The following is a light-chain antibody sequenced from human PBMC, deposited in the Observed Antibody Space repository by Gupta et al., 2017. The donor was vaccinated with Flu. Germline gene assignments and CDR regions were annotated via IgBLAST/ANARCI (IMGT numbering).Light chain of an antibody. CDR1: QSLDNL. J-gene: IGKJ1*01. V-gene: IGKV1-5*03. Sequence: DIQLTQSPSTLSASVGDRVTSTCRASQSLDNLLAWYQQKPGQAPKLLIYRGSNLESGVPSRFSGSGAGTEFTLTISSLQPEDFATYFCQQYQPYPWIFGQGTRVEVE. CDR2: RGS. CDR3: QQYQPYPWI.